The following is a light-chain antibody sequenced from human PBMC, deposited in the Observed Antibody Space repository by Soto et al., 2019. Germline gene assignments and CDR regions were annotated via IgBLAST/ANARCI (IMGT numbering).Light chain of an antibody. CDR1: TGSVTSGHY. CDR2: DTT. J-gene: IGLJ2*01. V-gene: IGLV7-46*01. Sequence: QAVVTQEPSLTVSPGETVTLTCGSSTGSVTSGHYPYWFQQKPGQAPKTLIYDTTNKHSWTPARFSGSLLGGKAALTLSGAQPEDEADYYCFLSFGGARVFGGGTQLTVL. CDR3: FLSFGGARV.